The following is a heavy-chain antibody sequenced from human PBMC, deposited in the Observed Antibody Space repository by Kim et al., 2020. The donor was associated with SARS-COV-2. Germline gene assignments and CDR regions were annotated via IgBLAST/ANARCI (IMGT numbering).Heavy chain of an antibody. Sequence: NYNPSLKSRVTISVDTSKNQFSLKLSSVTAADTAVYYCASSEGYNFGFDPWGQGTLVTVSS. D-gene: IGHD1-1*01. V-gene: IGHV4-4*09. CDR3: ASSEGYNFGFDP. J-gene: IGHJ5*02.